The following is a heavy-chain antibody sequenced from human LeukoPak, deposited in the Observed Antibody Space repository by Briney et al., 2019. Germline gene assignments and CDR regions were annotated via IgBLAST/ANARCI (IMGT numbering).Heavy chain of an antibody. CDR1: GGSISSSNW. J-gene: IGHJ4*02. D-gene: IGHD3-22*01. CDR3: ARRDSSGYYFKDMDY. CDR2: IYHSGST. V-gene: IGHV4-4*02. Sequence: SETLSLTCAVSGGSISSSNWWSWVRQPPGKGLEWIGEIYHSGSTNYNPSLKSRVTISVDKSKNQFSLKLSSVTAADTAVYYCARRDSSGYYFKDMDYWGQGTLVTVSS.